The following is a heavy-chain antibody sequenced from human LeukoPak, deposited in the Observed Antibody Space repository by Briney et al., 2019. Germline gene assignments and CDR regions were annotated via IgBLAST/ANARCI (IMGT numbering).Heavy chain of an antibody. Sequence: ASVKVSCKASGYTFTGYYMHWVRQAPGQGLEWMGWINTNSGGTNYAQKFQGRVTMTRDTSISTAYMELSRLRSDDTAVYYCARDFPYCSSTSCYAWSISGSDYWGQGTLVTVSS. J-gene: IGHJ4*02. CDR1: GYTFTGYY. V-gene: IGHV1-2*02. D-gene: IGHD2-2*01. CDR2: INTNSGGT. CDR3: ARDFPYCSSTSCYAWSISGSDY.